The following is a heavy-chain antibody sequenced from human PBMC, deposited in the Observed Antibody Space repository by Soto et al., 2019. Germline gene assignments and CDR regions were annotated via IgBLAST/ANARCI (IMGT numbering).Heavy chain of an antibody. D-gene: IGHD4-17*01. Sequence: QVQLQQWGAGLLKPSETLSLTCAVYGGSFSGYYWSWIRQPPGKGLEWIGEINHSGSTNYNPSLKSRVTISVDTSKNQFSLKLSSVTAADTAVYYCARTPNFTYYGDFRRSFGYWGQGTLVTVSS. CDR2: INHSGST. CDR1: GGSFSGYY. V-gene: IGHV4-34*01. J-gene: IGHJ4*02. CDR3: ARTPNFTYYGDFRRSFGY.